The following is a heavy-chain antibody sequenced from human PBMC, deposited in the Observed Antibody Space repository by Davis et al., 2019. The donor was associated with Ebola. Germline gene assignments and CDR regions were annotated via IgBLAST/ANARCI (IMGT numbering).Heavy chain of an antibody. CDR2: IDPSDSYS. V-gene: IGHV5-10-1*01. J-gene: IGHJ4*02. Sequence: GGSLRLSCKGSGYSFANYWIGWVRQMPGKGLEWMGRIDPSDSYSNYSPSFQGHVTISADKSISTAYLQWSSLKASDTAMYYCARQRDTAMTDFDYWGQGTLVTVSS. D-gene: IGHD5-18*01. CDR1: GYSFANYW. CDR3: ARQRDTAMTDFDY.